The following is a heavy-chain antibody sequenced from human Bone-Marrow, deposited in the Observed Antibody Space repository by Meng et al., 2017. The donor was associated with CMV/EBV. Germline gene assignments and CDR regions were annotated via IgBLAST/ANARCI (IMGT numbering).Heavy chain of an antibody. CDR3: ARGRGYDLYYGMDV. J-gene: IGHJ6*02. D-gene: IGHD5-12*01. Sequence: SETLSLTCTVSGDSISGSTFYWGWIRQPPGKGLEWIGSIYYSGSTYYNPSLKSRVTISVDTSKNQFSLNLSSATAADTAVYYCARGRGYDLYYGMDVWGRGTTVTVSS. CDR2: IYYSGST. V-gene: IGHV4-39*07. CDR1: GDSISGSTFY.